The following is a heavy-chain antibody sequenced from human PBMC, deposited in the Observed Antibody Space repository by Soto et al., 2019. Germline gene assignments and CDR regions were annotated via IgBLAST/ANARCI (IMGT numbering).Heavy chain of an antibody. D-gene: IGHD1-1*01. J-gene: IGHJ4*02. Sequence: SETLSLTCAVYGGSFSGYYWSWIRQPPGKGLEWIGEINHSGSTNYNPSLKSRVTISVDTSKNQFSLKLSSVTAADTAVYYCARGGGLERLPCDYWGQGTLVTVSS. CDR3: ARGGGLERLPCDY. CDR1: GGSFSGYY. CDR2: INHSGST. V-gene: IGHV4-34*01.